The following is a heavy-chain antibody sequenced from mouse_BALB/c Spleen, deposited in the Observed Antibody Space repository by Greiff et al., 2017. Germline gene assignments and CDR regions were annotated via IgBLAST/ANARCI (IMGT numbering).Heavy chain of an antibody. CDR1: GFNIKDYY. Sequence: VHVKQSGAELVRPGALVKLSCKASGFNIKDYYMHWVKQRPEQGLEWIGWIDPENGNTIYDPKFQGKASITADTSSNTAYLQLSSLTSEDTAVYYCAKGYYGSSSYAMDYWGQGTSVTVSS. CDR3: AKGYYGSSSYAMDY. CDR2: IDPENGNT. V-gene: IGHV14-1*02. D-gene: IGHD1-1*01. J-gene: IGHJ4*01.